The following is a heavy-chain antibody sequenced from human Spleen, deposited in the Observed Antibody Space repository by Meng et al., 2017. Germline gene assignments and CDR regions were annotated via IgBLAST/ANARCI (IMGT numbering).Heavy chain of an antibody. J-gene: IGHJ4*02. D-gene: IGHD2-21*02. V-gene: IGHV3-30*04. CDR1: GFTFNSYA. CDR2: ISYDGSNK. CDR3: ASSPLVTTDLDY. Sequence: GESLKISCTASGFTFNSYAMHWVRQAPGKGLEWVSLISYDGSNKFYADSVKGRFTISRDNSKNTLYLQVNSLRTEDTAVYYCASSPLVTTDLDYWGQGALVTVSS.